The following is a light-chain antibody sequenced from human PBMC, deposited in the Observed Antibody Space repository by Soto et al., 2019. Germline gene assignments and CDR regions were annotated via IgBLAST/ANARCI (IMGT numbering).Light chain of an antibody. J-gene: IGKJ2*01. V-gene: IGKV1-39*01. CDR1: QRINSY. CDR2: AAS. CDR3: QQSYSIPYI. Sequence: DIQMTQSPSSLPTSVGDRVTISCRASQRINSYLNWYQQKPGKAPKVLIYAASSLKSGVPSRFSGSGSGTDFTLTISSLQPEDFATYYCQQSYSIPYIFGQGTKLEIK.